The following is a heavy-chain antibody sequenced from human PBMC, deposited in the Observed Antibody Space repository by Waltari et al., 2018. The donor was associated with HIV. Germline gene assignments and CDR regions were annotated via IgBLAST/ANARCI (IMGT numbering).Heavy chain of an antibody. D-gene: IGHD3-22*01. CDR2: IYYRGST. CDR3: AREEINYYESRLQPVDI. CDR1: GGSISSYY. V-gene: IGHV4-59*01. Sequence: QVQLQESGPGLVKPSETLSLTCTVSGGSISSYYWRWIRQPTGKGLEWIGYIYYRGSTNYNPSLKSRVTISVDTSKNQFSLKLSSVTAADTAVYYCAREEINYYESRLQPVDIWGQGTMVTVSS. J-gene: IGHJ3*02.